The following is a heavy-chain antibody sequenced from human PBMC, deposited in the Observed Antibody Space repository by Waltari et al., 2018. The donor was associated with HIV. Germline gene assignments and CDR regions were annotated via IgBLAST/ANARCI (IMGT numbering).Heavy chain of an antibody. CDR2: IYSGGST. V-gene: IGHV3-66*02. Sequence: SGKGLEWVSVIYSGGSTDYADSVKGRFTISRDNSKNTLYLHMSSLRAEDTAVYFCARLGYCSGGRCGYYYYYAMDVWGQGTTVTVTS. CDR3: ARLGYCSGGRCGYYYYYAMDV. J-gene: IGHJ6*02. D-gene: IGHD2-15*01.